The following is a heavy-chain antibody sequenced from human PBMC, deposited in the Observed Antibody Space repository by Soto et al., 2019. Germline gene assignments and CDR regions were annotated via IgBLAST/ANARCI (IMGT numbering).Heavy chain of an antibody. V-gene: IGHV4-39*01. J-gene: IGHJ5*02. CDR2: IYYSGST. D-gene: IGHD3-10*01. Sequence: QLQLQESGPGLVKPSETLSLTCTVSGGSISSSSYYWGWIRQPPGKGLEWIGSIYYSGSTYYNPSLKSRVTISVDTSKNQFSLKLSSVTAADTAVYYCARHFIMVRGGDNWFDPWGQGTLVTVSS. CDR3: ARHFIMVRGGDNWFDP. CDR1: GGSISSSSYY.